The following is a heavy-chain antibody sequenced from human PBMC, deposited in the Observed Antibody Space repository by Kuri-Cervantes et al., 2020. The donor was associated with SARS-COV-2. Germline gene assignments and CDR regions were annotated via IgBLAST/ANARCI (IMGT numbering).Heavy chain of an antibody. CDR2: IIPILGPA. CDR3: ARSTPFRRLVVISQGGAFDI. V-gene: IGHV1-69*10. J-gene: IGHJ3*02. CDR1: GGTFRNYG. D-gene: IGHD3-22*01. Sequence: ASVKVSCKASGGTFRNYGFSWVRQAPGQRLEWMGGIIPILGPANYAPRFQGRATITADQSTNIAYVELNSLTSEDTAVYYCARSTPFRRLVVISQGGAFDIWGQGTMVTVSS.